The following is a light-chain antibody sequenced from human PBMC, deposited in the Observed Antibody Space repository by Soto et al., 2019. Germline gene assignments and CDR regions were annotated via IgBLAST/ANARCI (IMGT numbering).Light chain of an antibody. J-gene: IGKJ1*01. CDR1: QSVSSNY. V-gene: IGKV3-15*01. Sequence: DIVLTQSPGTLSLSPGERATLSCRASQSVSSNYLAWYQQKPGQAPRLLVYGASTRATGVPARFIGTGSGTEFTLTITSPQSEDVAVYYCQQYDNWPLAFGQGTKVDIK. CDR3: QQYDNWPLA. CDR2: GAS.